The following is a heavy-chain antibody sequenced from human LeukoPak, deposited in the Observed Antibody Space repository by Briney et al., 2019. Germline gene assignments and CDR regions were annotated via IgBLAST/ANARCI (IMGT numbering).Heavy chain of an antibody. CDR3: AKPSCSRCIAAPTQDY. V-gene: IGHV3-48*01. CDR1: GFRFSSYS. J-gene: IGHJ4*02. CDR2: ISSSSINI. D-gene: IGHD6-6*01. Sequence: GGSLRLSCAVSGFRFSSYSMNWVRQAPGKGLEWISYISSSSINIHYGDSVKGRFTISRDNSKNTLYLQMNSLRAEDTAVYYCAKPSCSRCIAAPTQDYWGQGTLVTVSS.